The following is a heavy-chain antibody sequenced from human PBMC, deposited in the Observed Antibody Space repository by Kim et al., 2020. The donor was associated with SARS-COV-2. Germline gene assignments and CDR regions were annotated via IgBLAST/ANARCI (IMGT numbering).Heavy chain of an antibody. J-gene: IGHJ5*02. CDR3: ARGPHSGSPATSGWKIDL. CDR1: GFSFSDYT. CDR2: ISYDESHR. Sequence: GGSLRLSCAASGFSFSDYTAHWVRQAPGKGLEWVAVISYDESHRFYLDSVKARFTVSRDFSTHTPILQMDDLRPEDTAMYYCARGPHSGSPATSGWKIDLWGQGTQVSVSS. D-gene: IGHD6-19*01. V-gene: IGHV3-30*14.